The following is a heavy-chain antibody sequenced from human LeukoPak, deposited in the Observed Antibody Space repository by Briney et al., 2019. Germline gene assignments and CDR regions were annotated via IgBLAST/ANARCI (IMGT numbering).Heavy chain of an antibody. V-gene: IGHV3-7*01. CDR3: ARDDVYVFDI. D-gene: IGHD5/OR15-5a*01. CDR1: GFTFSGYW. CDR2: IKQDGSEK. Sequence: GGSLRLSCAASGFTFSGYWMSWVRQAPGKGLEWVANIKQDGSEKYYVDSVKGRFTISRDNAKNSVFLQMNSLRDEDTAVYFCARDDVYVFDIWGQGTMVTVSS. J-gene: IGHJ3*02.